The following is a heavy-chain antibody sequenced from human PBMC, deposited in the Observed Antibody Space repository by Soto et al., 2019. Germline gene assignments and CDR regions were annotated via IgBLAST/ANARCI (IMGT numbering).Heavy chain of an antibody. CDR3: AREEYYHGSGAFFDY. V-gene: IGHV1-69*08. CDR2: IIPILGIA. J-gene: IGHJ4*02. Sequence: QVQLVQSGAEVKKPGSSVKVSCKASGGTFSSYTISWVRQAPGQGLEWMGRIIPILGIANYAQKFQGRVTITAYKSTSTAYMELSSLRSENTAVYYCAREEYYHGSGAFFDYWGQGTLVTVSS. D-gene: IGHD3-10*01. CDR1: GGTFSSYT.